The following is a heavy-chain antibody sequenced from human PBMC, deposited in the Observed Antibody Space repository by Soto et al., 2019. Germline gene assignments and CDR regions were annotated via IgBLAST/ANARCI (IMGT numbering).Heavy chain of an antibody. CDR2: IYPGDSDT. J-gene: IGHJ6*02. D-gene: IGHD3-10*01. Sequence: EVQLVQSGAEVKKPGESLKISCKGSGYSFTSYWIGWVRQMPGKGLEWMGIIYPGDSDTRYSPSFQGQVTISADKSLSTDYLQGSSLKASDTAMYYCAGGGVRGVITRTRDYYGMDVWGQGTTVTVSS. V-gene: IGHV5-51*01. CDR3: AGGGVRGVITRTRDYYGMDV. CDR1: GYSFTSYW.